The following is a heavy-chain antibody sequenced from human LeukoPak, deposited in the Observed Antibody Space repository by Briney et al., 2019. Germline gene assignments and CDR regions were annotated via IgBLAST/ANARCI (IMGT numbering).Heavy chain of an antibody. J-gene: IGHJ4*02. V-gene: IGHV3-23*01. CDR2: ISGSGGST. CDR1: GFTFSSYA. Sequence: TGGSLRLSCAASGFTFSSYAMSWVRQAPGKGLEWVSAISGSGGSTYYADSVKGRFTISRDNSKNTLYLQMNSLRAEDTAVYYCAKDRDYHDSSGGFDYWGQGTLVTVSS. D-gene: IGHD3-22*01. CDR3: AKDRDYHDSSGGFDY.